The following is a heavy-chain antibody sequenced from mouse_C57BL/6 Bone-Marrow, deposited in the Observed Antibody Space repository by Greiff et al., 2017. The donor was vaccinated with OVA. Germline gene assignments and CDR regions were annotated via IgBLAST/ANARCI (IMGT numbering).Heavy chain of an antibody. J-gene: IGHJ1*03. CDR2: IYPGDGDT. V-gene: IGHV1-82*01. Sequence: VQLQQSGPELVKPGASVKISCKASGYAFSSSWMNWVKQRPGKGLEWIGRIYPGDGDTNYNGKFKGKATLTADKSSSTAYMQISSLTSEDSAVYFCAVFTVCDVWGTGTTVTVSS. CDR1: GYAFSSSW. CDR3: AVFTVCDV. D-gene: IGHD1-1*01.